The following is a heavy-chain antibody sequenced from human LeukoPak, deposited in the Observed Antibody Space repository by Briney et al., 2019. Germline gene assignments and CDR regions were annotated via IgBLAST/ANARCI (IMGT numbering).Heavy chain of an antibody. J-gene: IGHJ4*02. D-gene: IGHD5-24*01. Sequence: ASVKVLCKASGYTFTGYYLHWVRQASGQGLEWMRYINPNSCGTHYAQESQGRVTKTRDTSSSTAEMELSRVRYDDTAVYYCARRGPFMAQEDLDYWGQRTLVSVSS. CDR1: GYTFTGYY. V-gene: IGHV1-2*02. CDR2: INPNSCGT. CDR3: ARRGPFMAQEDLDY.